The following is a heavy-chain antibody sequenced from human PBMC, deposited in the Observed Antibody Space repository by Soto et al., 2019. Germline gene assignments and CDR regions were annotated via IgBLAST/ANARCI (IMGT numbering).Heavy chain of an antibody. CDR3: ARSGDIVVVPAASPLGYYYGMDV. V-gene: IGHV5-51*01. CDR2: IYPGDSDT. D-gene: IGHD2-2*01. CDR1: GYSFTSYW. Sequence: VASLKISCKVSGYSFTSYWIGWVRQMPGKGLEWMGIIYPGDSDTGYSPSFQGQVTISADKSIRTAYLQWSSLKASDTAMYYCARSGDIVVVPAASPLGYYYGMDVWGQGTTVTVSS. J-gene: IGHJ6*02.